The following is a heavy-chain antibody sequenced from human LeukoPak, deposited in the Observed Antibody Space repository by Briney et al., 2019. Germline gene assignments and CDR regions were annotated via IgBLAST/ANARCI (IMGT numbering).Heavy chain of an antibody. CDR3: ARDHSSGWYSDYFDY. CDR2: VSGSGGST. CDR1: GFTFGSFA. D-gene: IGHD6-19*01. Sequence: SGGSLRLSCAASGFTFGSFAMSWVRQAPGKGLEWVSTVSGSGGSTYYADSVKGRFTISRDNSKNTLYLQMNSLRAEDTAVYYCARDHSSGWYSDYFDYWGQGTLVTVSS. V-gene: IGHV3-23*01. J-gene: IGHJ4*02.